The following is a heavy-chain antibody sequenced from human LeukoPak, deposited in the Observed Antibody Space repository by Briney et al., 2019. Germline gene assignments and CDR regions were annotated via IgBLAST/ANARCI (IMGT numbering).Heavy chain of an antibody. V-gene: IGHV4-4*02. CDR2: IYHSGST. CDR3: ARQRVAGMYNWFDP. Sequence: SETLSLTCAVSGGSISSSNWWSWVRQPPGQGLEWIGEIYHSGSTNYNSSLKSRVTISVDKSKNQFSLKLSSVTAADTAVYYCARQRVAGMYNWFDPWGQGTLVTVSS. D-gene: IGHD6-19*01. CDR1: GGSISSSNW. J-gene: IGHJ5*02.